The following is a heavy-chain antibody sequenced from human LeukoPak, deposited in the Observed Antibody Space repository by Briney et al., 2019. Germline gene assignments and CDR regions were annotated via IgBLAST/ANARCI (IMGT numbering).Heavy chain of an antibody. CDR3: GPRGSGIYYDY. CDR2: ISSSGSTI. J-gene: IGHJ4*02. V-gene: IGHV3-48*03. CDR1: GFTFSSYE. Sequence: AGGSLRLSCAASGFTFSSYEMNWVRQAPGKGLEWVSYISSSGSTIYYADSVKGRFTISRDNSRNTLYLQMNSLRAEDTAVYYCGPRGSGIYYDYWGQGTLVTVSS. D-gene: IGHD3-10*01.